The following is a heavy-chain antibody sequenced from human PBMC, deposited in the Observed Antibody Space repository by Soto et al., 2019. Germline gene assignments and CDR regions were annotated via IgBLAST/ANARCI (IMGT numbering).Heavy chain of an antibody. J-gene: IGHJ3*02. CDR1: GFSFTAYW. CDR3: ARIRYINGWYGFDI. D-gene: IGHD6-19*01. CDR2: IAPTDSYT. V-gene: IGHV5-10-1*01. Sequence: GESLKISCKGSGFSFTAYWISWVRQMPGKGLEWMGRIAPTDSYTNYRPSFQGHVTISADKSISTAYLQWSSLKASDTAMYYCARIRYINGWYGFDIWGQGTMVTVSS.